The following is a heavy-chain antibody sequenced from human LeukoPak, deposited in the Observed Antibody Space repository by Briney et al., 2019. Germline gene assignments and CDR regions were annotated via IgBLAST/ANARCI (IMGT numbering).Heavy chain of an antibody. CDR1: GFTFNNYA. Sequence: GGSLRLSXASSGFTFNNYAMTWVRQAPGKGLEWVSSITASAGSTYCADSVKGRFTISRDNSKNTLYLQMSSLRAEDTAVYYCARDYPTSGIVTIFDCWGQGTLVTVSS. J-gene: IGHJ4*02. CDR3: ARDYPTSGIVTIFDC. D-gene: IGHD1-1*01. CDR2: ITASAGST. V-gene: IGHV3-23*01.